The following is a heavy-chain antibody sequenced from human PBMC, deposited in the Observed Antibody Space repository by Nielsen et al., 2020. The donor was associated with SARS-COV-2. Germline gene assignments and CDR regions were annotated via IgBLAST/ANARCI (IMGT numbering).Heavy chain of an antibody. CDR2: INSHGGST. V-gene: IGHV3-64D*09. J-gene: IGHJ4*02. Sequence: GESLKISCSASGFTFSSYAIHWVRQAPGKGLEHVSGINSHGGSTFYTNSVRGRFTISRDNSKNTLYLQMSSLRAEDTAVYYCVKDACSNAGRFDYWGQGTLVTVSS. CDR3: VKDACSNAGRFDY. CDR1: GFTFSSYA. D-gene: IGHD2-2*01.